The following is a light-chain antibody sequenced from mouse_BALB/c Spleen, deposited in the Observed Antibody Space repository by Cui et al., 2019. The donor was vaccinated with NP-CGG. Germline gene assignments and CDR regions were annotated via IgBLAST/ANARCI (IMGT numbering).Light chain of an antibody. CDR2: GTN. CDR1: TGAVTTNNF. CDR3: ALWYSNHWV. Sequence: AVVTHESALTTSPGETVTLTCRSSTGAVTTNNFANWVQEKPDHLFTGLIGGTNNRAPGVPARFSGSLIGDKAARTITGAQTEDEAIYFCALWYSNHWVFGGGTKLTVL. J-gene: IGLJ1*01. V-gene: IGLV1*01.